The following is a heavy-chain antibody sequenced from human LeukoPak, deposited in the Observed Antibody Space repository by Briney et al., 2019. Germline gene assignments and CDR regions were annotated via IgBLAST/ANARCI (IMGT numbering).Heavy chain of an antibody. J-gene: IGHJ6*02. V-gene: IGHV3-23*01. CDR2: ISNSGAKT. Sequence: GGSLRLSRAASGFTFRTYAMTWVRQAPGKGLEWVSLISNSGAKTYYADSVKGRFTISRDNSKNTLSLQMNSLRAEDTAVYYCAKDVRVGGGGMDVWGQGTPVTVSS. CDR3: AKDVRVGGGGMDV. D-gene: IGHD1-26*01. CDR1: GFTFRTYA.